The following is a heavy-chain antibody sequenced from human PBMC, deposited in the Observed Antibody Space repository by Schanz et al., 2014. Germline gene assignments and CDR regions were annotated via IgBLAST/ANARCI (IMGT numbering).Heavy chain of an antibody. V-gene: IGHV3-73*01. CDR1: GGTFSGWV. J-gene: IGHJ6*02. CDR2: IRSKADTYAT. CDR3: CRSGSPIYYHGLDV. Sequence: EVQLGECGGGWGKPGGSLRGCCVASGGTFSGWVMHWVRKEKGKGLEWVGRIRSKADTYATTYAAPLKGRITISRDDSKNTAYLQMNSLKTEDTAVYYCCRSGSPIYYHGLDVWGQGTTVTVSS. D-gene: IGHD3-10*01.